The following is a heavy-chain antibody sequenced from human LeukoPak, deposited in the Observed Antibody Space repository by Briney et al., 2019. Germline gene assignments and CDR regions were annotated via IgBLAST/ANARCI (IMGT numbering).Heavy chain of an antibody. Sequence: GGSLRLSCAASGFTFSSYAMSWVRQAPGKGLEWVAVIWYDGSNKYYADSVKGRFTISRDNSKNTLYLQMNSLRAEDTAVYYCARDKGGSYQNDAFDIWGQGTMVTVSS. D-gene: IGHD1-26*01. CDR1: GFTFSSYA. CDR3: ARDKGGSYQNDAFDI. CDR2: IWYDGSNK. J-gene: IGHJ3*02. V-gene: IGHV3-33*08.